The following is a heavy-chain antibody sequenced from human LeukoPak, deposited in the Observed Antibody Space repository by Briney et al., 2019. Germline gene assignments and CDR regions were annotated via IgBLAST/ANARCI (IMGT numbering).Heavy chain of an antibody. Sequence: GGSLRLSCAASGFTFSSYSMNWVRQAPGKGPEWVSSISSSSSYIYYAGSVKGRFTLSRDKAKNSLYQQMNSLRAEDTAVYYWARGNSAVQLWFRGVKGYYFDYWGQGTLVTVST. V-gene: IGHV3-21*01. CDR1: GFTFSSYS. J-gene: IGHJ4*02. CDR3: ARGNSAVQLWFRGVKGYYFDY. CDR2: ISSSSSYI. D-gene: IGHD5-18*01.